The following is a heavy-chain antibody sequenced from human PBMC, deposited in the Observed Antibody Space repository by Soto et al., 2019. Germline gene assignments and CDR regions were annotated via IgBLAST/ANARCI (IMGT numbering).Heavy chain of an antibody. V-gene: IGHV3-30*18. Sequence: QPGGSLRLSCAASGFTFSSYGMHWVRQAPGKGLEWVAVISYDGSNKYYADSVKGRFTISRDNSKNTLYLQMNSLRAEDTAVYYCAKAVTYYYDSSGYAAEDWGQGT. CDR1: GFTFSSYG. D-gene: IGHD3-22*01. J-gene: IGHJ4*02. CDR3: AKAVTYYYDSSGYAAED. CDR2: ISYDGSNK.